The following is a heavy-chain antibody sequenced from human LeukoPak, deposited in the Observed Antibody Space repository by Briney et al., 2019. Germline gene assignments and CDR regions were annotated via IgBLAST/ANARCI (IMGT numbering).Heavy chain of an antibody. Sequence: ASVKVSCKASGGTFSSYAISWVRQAPGQGLEWMGGIIPIFGTANYAQKFQGRVTITADESTSTAYMELSSLRSEDTAVYYCAKGYDFWSGGIDYWGQRTLVTVSS. CDR2: IIPIFGTA. J-gene: IGHJ4*02. CDR3: AKGYDFWSGGIDY. V-gene: IGHV1-69*13. CDR1: GGTFSSYA. D-gene: IGHD3-3*01.